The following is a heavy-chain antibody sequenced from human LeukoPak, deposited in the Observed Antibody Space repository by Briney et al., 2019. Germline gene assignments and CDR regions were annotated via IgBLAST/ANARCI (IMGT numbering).Heavy chain of an antibody. V-gene: IGHV3-74*01. Sequence: GGSLRLSCAASGFTFNNVWMNWVRQAPGKGLVWVSRINSDGSSTSYADSVKGRFTISRDNAKNTLYLQMNSLRAEDTAVYYCAKDGYYDSSGQYYFDYWGQGTLVTVSS. D-gene: IGHD3-22*01. CDR1: GFTFNNVW. J-gene: IGHJ4*02. CDR2: INSDGSST. CDR3: AKDGYYDSSGQYYFDY.